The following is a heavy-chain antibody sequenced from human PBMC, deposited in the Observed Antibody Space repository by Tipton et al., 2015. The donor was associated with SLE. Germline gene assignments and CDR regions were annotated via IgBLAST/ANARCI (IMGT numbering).Heavy chain of an antibody. V-gene: IGHV4-4*07. CDR3: AREFLNPVTTVHYYFDL. J-gene: IGHJ2*01. D-gene: IGHD4-11*01. CDR1: GGSISSYY. Sequence: TLSLTCTVSGGSISSYYWSWIRQPAGKGLEWIGRIYSSGSTNDNPSLKSRVTMSVDTSKNQFSLKLISVTAADTAVYYCAREFLNPVTTVHYYFDLWGRGTLVTVSS. CDR2: IYSSGST.